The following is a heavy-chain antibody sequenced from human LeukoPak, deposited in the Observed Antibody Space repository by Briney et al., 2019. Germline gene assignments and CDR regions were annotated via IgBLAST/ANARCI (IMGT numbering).Heavy chain of an antibody. V-gene: IGHV3-7*05. D-gene: IGHD1-1*01. CDR2: IKQDGSEE. Sequence: GGSLRLSCAASGFPFTSSWMSWVRLPPGKGLEWVANIKQDGSEEYYVDSVKGRFTISRDNAKNSLYLQMNSLRAEDTAVYYCAKILPMNENFDYWGQGTLVTVSS. J-gene: IGHJ4*02. CDR1: GFPFTSSW. CDR3: AKILPMNENFDY.